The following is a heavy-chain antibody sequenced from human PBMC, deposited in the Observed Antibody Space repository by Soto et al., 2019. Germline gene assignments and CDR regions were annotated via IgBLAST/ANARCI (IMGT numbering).Heavy chain of an antibody. J-gene: IGHJ4*02. CDR3: ARDYYDSSGYYYSGFDY. V-gene: IGHV3-30*03. Sequence: GGSLRLSCAASGFTFSSYGMHWVRQAPGKGLEWVAVISYDGSNKYYADSVKGRFTISRDNSKNTLYLQMNSLRAEDTAVYYCARDYYDSSGYYYSGFDYWGQGTLVTVSS. CDR1: GFTFSSYG. CDR2: ISYDGSNK. D-gene: IGHD3-22*01.